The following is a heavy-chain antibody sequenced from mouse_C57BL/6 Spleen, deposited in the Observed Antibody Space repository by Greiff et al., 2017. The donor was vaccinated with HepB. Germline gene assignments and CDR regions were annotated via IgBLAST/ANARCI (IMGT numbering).Heavy chain of an antibody. Sequence: EVQGVESGGDLVKPGGSLKLSCAASGFTFSSYGMSWVRQTPDKRLEWVATISSGGSYTYYPDSVKGRFTISRDNAKNTLYLQMSSLKSEDTAMYYCARHEAPFYAMDYWGQGTSVTVSS. CDR1: GFTFSSYG. J-gene: IGHJ4*01. CDR2: ISSGGSYT. CDR3: ARHEAPFYAMDY. V-gene: IGHV5-6*01.